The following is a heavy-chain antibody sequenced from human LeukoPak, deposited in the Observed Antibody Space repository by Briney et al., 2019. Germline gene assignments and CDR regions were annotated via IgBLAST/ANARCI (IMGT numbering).Heavy chain of an antibody. V-gene: IGHV4-39*07. J-gene: IGHJ4*02. CDR1: GGSISSSSYY. CDR3: AREQSDYYDSSGVWDY. CDR2: IYYSGST. D-gene: IGHD3-22*01. Sequence: SETLSLTCTVSGGSISSSSYYWGWIRQPPGKGLEWIGSIYYSGSTCYNPSLKSRVTISVDTSKNQFSLKLSSVTAADTAVYYCAREQSDYYDSSGVWDYWGQGTLVTVSS.